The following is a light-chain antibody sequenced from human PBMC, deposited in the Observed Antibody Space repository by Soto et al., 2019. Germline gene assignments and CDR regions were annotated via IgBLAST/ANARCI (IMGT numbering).Light chain of an antibody. CDR2: GAS. CDR3: QQYANSPFT. V-gene: IGKV4-1*01. CDR1: QSVLYNSDNKNY. Sequence: DIVMTQSPDSLAVSLGERATINCKSSQSVLYNSDNKNYLAWYQQKPGQAPRPLIYGASSRATGIPDRFSGSGSGTDFTLTISRLEPEDFAVYYCQQYANSPFTFGQGTKLEIK. J-gene: IGKJ2*01.